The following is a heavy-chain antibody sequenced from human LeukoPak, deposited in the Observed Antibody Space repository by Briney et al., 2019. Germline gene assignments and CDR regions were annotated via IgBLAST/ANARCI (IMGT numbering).Heavy chain of an antibody. Sequence: PGGSLRLSCAVSGLNVSSNYMSWVRQAPGKGLEWVSVIYSGGSIYYADSVKGRFIISRDNSKNTLYLQMNSLRAEDTAVYYCARDLYRTVVVPHYFDYWGQGTLVTVSS. CDR3: ARDLYRTVVVPHYFDY. J-gene: IGHJ4*02. D-gene: IGHD3-22*01. V-gene: IGHV3-66*01. CDR1: GLNVSSNY. CDR2: IYSGGSI.